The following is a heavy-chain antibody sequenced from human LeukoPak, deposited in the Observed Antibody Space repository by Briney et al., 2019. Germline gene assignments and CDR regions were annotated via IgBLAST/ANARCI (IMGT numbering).Heavy chain of an antibody. Sequence: ASVKVSCKASGYTFTSYYLLWVRQAPGQGLEWMGFINPSGGSTSYAQNFQGRVSMTRDSSTTTVYMELSSLRSEDTAVYYCARDSRITMVRGVYNWFDPWGQGTLVTVSS. CDR3: ARDSRITMVRGVYNWFDP. CDR1: GYTFTSYY. D-gene: IGHD3-10*01. V-gene: IGHV1-46*01. CDR2: INPSGGST. J-gene: IGHJ5*02.